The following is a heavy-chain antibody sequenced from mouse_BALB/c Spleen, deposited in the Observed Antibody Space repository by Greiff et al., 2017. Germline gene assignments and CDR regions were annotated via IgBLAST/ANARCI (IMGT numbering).Heavy chain of an antibody. Sequence: VQLKQSGPELVKPGASVKMSCKASGYTFTSYVMHWVKQKPGQGLEWIGYINPYNDGTKYNEKFKGKATLTSDKSSSTAYMELSSLTSEDSAVYYCASPHYYGSSPFAYWGQGTLVTVSA. V-gene: IGHV1-14*01. CDR1: GYTFTSYV. J-gene: IGHJ3*01. CDR2: INPYNDGT. CDR3: ASPHYYGSSPFAY. D-gene: IGHD1-1*01.